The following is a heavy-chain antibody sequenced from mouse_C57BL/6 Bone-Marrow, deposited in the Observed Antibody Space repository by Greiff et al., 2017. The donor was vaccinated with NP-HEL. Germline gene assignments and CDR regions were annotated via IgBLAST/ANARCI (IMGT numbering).Heavy chain of an antibody. CDR2: IDPSDSYT. J-gene: IGHJ4*01. V-gene: IGHV1-50*01. CDR1: GYTFTSYW. Sequence: QVQLQQSGAELVKPGASVKLSCKASGYTFTSYWMQWVKQRPGQGLEWIGEIDPSDSYTNYNQKFKDKATLTVDKSSSTAYMQLSSLTSEDSAVYYCAREEDYDGYFYYAMDCWGQGTSVTVSS. D-gene: IGHD2-3*01. CDR3: AREEDYDGYFYYAMDC.